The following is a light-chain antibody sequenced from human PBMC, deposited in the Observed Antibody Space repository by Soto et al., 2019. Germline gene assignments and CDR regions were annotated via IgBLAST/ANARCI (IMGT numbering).Light chain of an antibody. CDR2: DAV. J-gene: IGKJ4*01. CDR3: QQSYSTPLT. Sequence: IVLTQSPVTLSLSPGEGATLSCRASQSVTGTNLAWYQQRAGQAPRLLIYDAVRRATGIPDRFSGSGSGTDFTLTISRLEPEDFATYYCQQSYSTPLTFGGGTKVEIK. V-gene: IGKV3D-20*02. CDR1: QSVTGTN.